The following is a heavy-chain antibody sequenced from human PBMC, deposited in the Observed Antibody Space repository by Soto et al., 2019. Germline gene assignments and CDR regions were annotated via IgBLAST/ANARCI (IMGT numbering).Heavy chain of an antibody. CDR2: IYYSGST. Sequence: QLQLQESGPGLVKPSETLSLTCTVSGGSISSSSYYWGWIRQPPGKGLEWIGSIYYSGSTYYNPSLKSRVTISVDTSKNQFSLKLSSVTAADTAVYYCARREIGSGYDSPADYYYYMDVWGKGTTVTVSS. J-gene: IGHJ6*03. D-gene: IGHD5-12*01. CDR3: ARREIGSGYDSPADYYYYMDV. CDR1: GGSISSSSYY. V-gene: IGHV4-39*01.